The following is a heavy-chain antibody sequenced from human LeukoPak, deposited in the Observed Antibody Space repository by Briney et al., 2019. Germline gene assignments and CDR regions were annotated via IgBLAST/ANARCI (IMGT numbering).Heavy chain of an antibody. J-gene: IGHJ4*02. CDR2: IYSGGST. D-gene: IGHD2-2*01. CDR3: ARGGYCSSTSCSDV. CDR1: GFTVSSNH. Sequence: PGGSLRLSCAASGFTVSSNHMSWVRQAPGKGLEWVSVIYSGGSTYYADSVKGRFTTSRDNSKNTLYLQMNSLRAEDTAVYYCARGGYCSSTSCSDVWGQGTLVTVSS. V-gene: IGHV3-53*01.